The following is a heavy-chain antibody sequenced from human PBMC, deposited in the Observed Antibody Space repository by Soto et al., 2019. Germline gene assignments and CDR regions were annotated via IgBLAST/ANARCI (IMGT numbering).Heavy chain of an antibody. CDR2: INHSGST. CDR3: ARDKITGRFDY. CDR1: GGSFSGYY. D-gene: IGHD2-8*02. J-gene: IGHJ4*02. Sequence: SETLSLTCAVYGGSFSGYYWTWIRQPPGTGLEWIVEINHSGSTNYNPSLKSRVTRSVDTSKNQFSLKLTSVTAADTAVYYCARDKITGRFDYWGQRTLVTVSS. V-gene: IGHV4-34*01.